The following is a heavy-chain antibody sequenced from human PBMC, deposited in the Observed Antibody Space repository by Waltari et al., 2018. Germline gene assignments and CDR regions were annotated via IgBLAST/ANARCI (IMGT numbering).Heavy chain of an antibody. CDR1: GFTFISYG. CDR3: ARGGEGPYFDY. Sequence: QVQLVESGGGVVQPGRSLRLSCAASGFTFISYGMHWVRQAPGKGPEWVAVMSYDGSDQNYADSVKGRFTISRDNTKNTLYLQMNSLRAEDTAVYYCARGGEGPYFDYWGQGALVTVSS. CDR2: MSYDGSDQ. J-gene: IGHJ4*02. D-gene: IGHD3-16*01. V-gene: IGHV3-30*01.